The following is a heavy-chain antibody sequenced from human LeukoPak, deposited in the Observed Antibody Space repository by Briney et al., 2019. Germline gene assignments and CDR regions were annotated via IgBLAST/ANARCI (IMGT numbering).Heavy chain of an antibody. V-gene: IGHV1-18*01. Sequence: GASVKVSCKTSGYIFNTYGISWVRQAPGQGLEWMGWIFAYNGNTNYAQRLQGRVTMTTDTPTSTASMELRSLRSDDTAVYYCTRAGYCSGGGCYAGALDFWGQRTVVTVSS. CDR1: GYIFNTYG. D-gene: IGHD2-15*01. J-gene: IGHJ3*01. CDR3: TRAGYCSGGGCYAGALDF. CDR2: IFAYNGNT.